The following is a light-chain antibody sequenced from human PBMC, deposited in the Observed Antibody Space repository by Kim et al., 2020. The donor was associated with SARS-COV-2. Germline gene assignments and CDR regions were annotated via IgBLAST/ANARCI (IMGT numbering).Light chain of an antibody. CDR2: GAS. CDR3: QQYNNWPPYT. J-gene: IGKJ2*01. CDR1: QSVSSN. V-gene: IGKV3-15*01. Sequence: EIVMTLSPATLSVSPGERATLSCRASQSVSSNLAWYQQKPCQAPRLLIYGASTRATGIPARFSGSGSGTEFTLTISSLQSEDFAVYYCQQYNNWPPYTFGQGTKLEIK.